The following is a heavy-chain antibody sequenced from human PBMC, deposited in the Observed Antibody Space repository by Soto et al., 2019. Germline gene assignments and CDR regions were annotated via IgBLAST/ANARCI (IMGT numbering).Heavy chain of an antibody. CDR2: IWYDGSNK. CDR3: ARGPLQPYYYYYMDV. D-gene: IGHD1-1*01. CDR1: GFTFSSYG. V-gene: IGHV3-33*01. J-gene: IGHJ6*03. Sequence: GGSLRLSCAASGFTFSSYGMHWVRQAPGKGLEWVAVIWYDGSNKYYADSVKGRFTISRDNSKNTLYLQMNSLRAEDTAVYYCARGPLQPYYYYYMDVWGKGTTVTVSS.